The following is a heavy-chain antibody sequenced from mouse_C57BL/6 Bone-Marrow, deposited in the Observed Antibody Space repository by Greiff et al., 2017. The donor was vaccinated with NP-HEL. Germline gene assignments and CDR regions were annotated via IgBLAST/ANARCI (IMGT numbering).Heavy chain of an antibody. CDR1: EYEFPSHD. D-gene: IGHD2-4*01. J-gene: IGHJ3*01. CDR3: ARPMITFAY. V-gene: IGHV5-2*01. CDR2: INSDGGST. Sequence: EVKLMESGGGLVQPGESLKLSCESNEYEFPSHDMSWVRKTPEKRLELVAAINSDGGSTYYPDTMERRVIFSRDNTKKTLYLQVRSLRAEDTALYYCARPMITFAYWGQGTLVTVSA.